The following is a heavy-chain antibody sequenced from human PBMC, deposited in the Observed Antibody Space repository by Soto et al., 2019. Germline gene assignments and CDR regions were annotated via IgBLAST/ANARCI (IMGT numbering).Heavy chain of an antibody. CDR2: IIPILGIA. D-gene: IGHD4-17*01. J-gene: IGHJ3*02. V-gene: IGHV1-69*02. CDR3: TRDQPHTYGDYVVYGSFDI. CDR1: GGTFSSYT. Sequence: QVQLVQSGAEVKKPGSSVKVSCKASGGTFSSYTISWVRQAPGQGLEWMGRIIPILGIANYAQKFQGRVTITEDKYPSTAYTELSSLRSEYTAVYDCTRDQPHTYGDYVVYGSFDIWGQGTIVTVSS.